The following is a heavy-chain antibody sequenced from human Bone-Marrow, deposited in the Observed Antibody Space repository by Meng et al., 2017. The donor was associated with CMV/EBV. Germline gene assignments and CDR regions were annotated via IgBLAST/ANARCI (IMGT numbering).Heavy chain of an antibody. V-gene: IGHV3-23*01. CDR1: GFTFSSYA. D-gene: IGHD3-3*01. Sequence: GESLKISCAASGFTFSSYAMSWVRQAPGKGLEWVSVISGSGGSTYYADSVKGRFTISRDNSKNTLYLQMNSLRAEDTAVYYCAKDVGFLGWLFDYWVQGTVVTVSS. CDR3: AKDVGFLGWLFDY. J-gene: IGHJ4*02. CDR2: ISGSGGST.